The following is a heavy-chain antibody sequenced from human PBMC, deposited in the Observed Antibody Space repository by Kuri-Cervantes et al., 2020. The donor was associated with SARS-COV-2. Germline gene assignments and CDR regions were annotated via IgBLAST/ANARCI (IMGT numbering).Heavy chain of an antibody. CDR2: ISASGEII. Sequence: GESLKISCAASGFTFSSYAMHWVRQTPGKGLEWVSYISASGEIIYYADSVKGRFTISRDIAKNSLYLHMNTLRAEDTAVYYCARPPYYYYYMDVWGKGTTVTVSS. J-gene: IGHJ6*03. CDR3: ARPPYYYYYMDV. V-gene: IGHV3-48*03. CDR1: GFTFSSYA.